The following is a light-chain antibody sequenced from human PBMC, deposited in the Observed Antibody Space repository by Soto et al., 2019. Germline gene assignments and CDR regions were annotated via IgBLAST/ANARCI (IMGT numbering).Light chain of an antibody. CDR1: RGLASSY. CDR2: GAS. CDR3: QQYGSSGT. Sequence: DMVLTQSPGTLSLSPGERATLSCRASRGLASSYGASNRATGIPDRFSGSGSGTDFTLTISRLEPEDFAVYYCQQYGSSGTFGQGTKVDIK. V-gene: IGKV3-20*01. J-gene: IGKJ1*01.